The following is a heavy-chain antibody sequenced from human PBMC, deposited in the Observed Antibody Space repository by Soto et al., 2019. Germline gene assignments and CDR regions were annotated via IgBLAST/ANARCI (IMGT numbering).Heavy chain of an antibody. V-gene: IGHV4-39*07. Sequence: SETLSLTCTVSGGSISSSSYYWGWIRQPPGKGLDWIGNIYYSGSTNYNPSLKSRVTISVDTSKNQFSLKLSSVTAADTAVYYCARRPLGDLVFDYWGQGTLVTVSS. CDR3: ARRPLGDLVFDY. CDR1: GGSISSSSYY. CDR2: IYYSGST. D-gene: IGHD3-9*01. J-gene: IGHJ4*02.